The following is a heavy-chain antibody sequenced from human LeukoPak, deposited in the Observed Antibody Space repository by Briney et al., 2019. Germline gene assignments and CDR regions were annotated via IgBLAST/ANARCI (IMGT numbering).Heavy chain of an antibody. CDR2: ISSSSSYI. V-gene: IGHV3-21*01. D-gene: IGHD3-10*01. CDR1: GFTFSSYS. J-gene: IGHJ3*02. CDR3: ARDGSVWFGELAGDAFDI. Sequence: GGSLRLSCAASGFTFSSYSMNWVRQAPGKGLEWVSSISSSSSYIYYADSVKGRFTISRDNAKNSLYLQMNSLRAEDTAVYYCARDGSVWFGELAGDAFDIWGQGTMVTVSS.